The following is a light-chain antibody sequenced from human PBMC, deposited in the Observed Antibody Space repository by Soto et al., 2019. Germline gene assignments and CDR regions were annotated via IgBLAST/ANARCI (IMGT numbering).Light chain of an antibody. CDR3: CSYTTSNTRQIV. J-gene: IGLJ1*01. Sequence: QSVRTQPASGSGAPGQGSTISCTGTSSDVGGYNYVSWYQHHPGKAPKLMIYDVSNRPSGVSNRFSGSKSGNTASLTISGLQPEDEADYYCCSYTTSNTRQIVFGTGTKVTVL. V-gene: IGLV2-14*03. CDR1: SSDVGGYNY. CDR2: DVS.